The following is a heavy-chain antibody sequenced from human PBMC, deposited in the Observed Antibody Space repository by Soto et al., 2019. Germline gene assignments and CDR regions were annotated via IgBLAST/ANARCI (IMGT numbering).Heavy chain of an antibody. D-gene: IGHD3-22*01. CDR1: GFTFSSYA. Sequence: QVQLVESGGGVVQPGRSLRLYCAASGFTFSSYAMHWVRQAPGKGLEWVAVISYDGSNKYYADSVKGRFTISRDNSKNTLYLQMNSLRAEDTAVYYCAREEDDSSGYPDYWGQGTLVTVSS. J-gene: IGHJ4*02. V-gene: IGHV3-30-3*01. CDR2: ISYDGSNK. CDR3: AREEDDSSGYPDY.